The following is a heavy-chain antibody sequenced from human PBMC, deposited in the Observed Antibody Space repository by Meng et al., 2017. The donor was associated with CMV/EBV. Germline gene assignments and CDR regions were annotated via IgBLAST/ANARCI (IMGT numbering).Heavy chain of an antibody. J-gene: IGHJ4*02. D-gene: IGHD2-2*01. V-gene: IGHV4-38-2*02. CDR1: GYSISSGYY. Sequence: SETLSLTCTVSGYSISSGYYWGWIRQPPGKGLEWIGSIYHSGSTYYNPSLKSRVTISVDTSKNQFSLKLSSVTAEDTAVYYCARDGINIVVVPAAMISYYFDYWGQGTLVTVSS. CDR2: IYHSGST. CDR3: ARDGINIVVVPAAMISYYFDY.